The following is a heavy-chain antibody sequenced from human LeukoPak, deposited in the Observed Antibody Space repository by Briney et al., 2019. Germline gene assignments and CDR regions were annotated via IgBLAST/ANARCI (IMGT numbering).Heavy chain of an antibody. CDR2: IRYDGSNK. CDR3: AKDLVGANSPLYFDY. CDR1: GFTFSSYG. Sequence: GGSLRLSCAASGFTFSSYGTHWVRQAPGKGLEWVAFIRYDGSNKYYADSVKGRFTISRDNSKNTLYLQMNSLRAEDTAVYYCAKDLVGANSPLYFDYWGQGTLVTVSS. J-gene: IGHJ4*02. V-gene: IGHV3-30*02. D-gene: IGHD1-26*01.